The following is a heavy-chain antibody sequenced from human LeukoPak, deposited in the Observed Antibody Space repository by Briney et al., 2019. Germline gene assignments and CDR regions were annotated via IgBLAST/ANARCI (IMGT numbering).Heavy chain of an antibody. J-gene: IGHJ4*02. V-gene: IGHV4-61*02. CDR3: ARGRGYSYGQNDY. D-gene: IGHD5-18*01. Sequence: PSQTLSLTCTVSGGSISSGSYYLSWIRQPAGKGLEWIGRIYTSGSTNYNPSLKSRVTISVDTSKNQFSLKLSSVTAADTAVYYCARGRGYSYGQNDYWGQGTLVTVSS. CDR1: GGSISSGSYY. CDR2: IYTSGST.